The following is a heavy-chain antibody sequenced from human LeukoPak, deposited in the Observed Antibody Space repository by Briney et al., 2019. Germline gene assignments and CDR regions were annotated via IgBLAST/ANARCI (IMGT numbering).Heavy chain of an antibody. CDR1: GYTFTSYG. V-gene: IGHV1-18*01. J-gene: IGHJ5*02. D-gene: IGHD1-20*01. CDR3: ARHPTYNWNDVHWFDP. CDR2: ISAYNGNT. Sequence: ASVKVSCKASGYTFTSYGISWVRQAPGQGLERMGWISAYNGNTNYAQKLQGRVTMTTDTSTSTAYMELRSLRSDDTAVYYCARHPTYNWNDVHWFDPWGQGTLVTVSS.